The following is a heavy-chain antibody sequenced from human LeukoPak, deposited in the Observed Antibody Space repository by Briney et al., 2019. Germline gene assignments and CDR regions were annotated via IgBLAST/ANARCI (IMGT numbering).Heavy chain of an antibody. Sequence: SETLSLTCTVSGGSISSYYFSWIRQPPGKGLEWIGYIYYSGSTNYNPSLKSRVTISVDTSKNQFSLKLSSVTAADTAVYYCASERGPWGQGTLVTVSS. CDR3: ASERGP. J-gene: IGHJ5*02. D-gene: IGHD5-24*01. CDR1: GGSISSYY. CDR2: IYYSGST. V-gene: IGHV4-59*08.